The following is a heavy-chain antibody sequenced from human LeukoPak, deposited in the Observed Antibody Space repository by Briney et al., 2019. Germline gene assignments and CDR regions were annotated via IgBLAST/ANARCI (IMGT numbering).Heavy chain of an antibody. CDR3: ARRGHGSGNSYYYYYYMDV. Sequence: GGSLRLSCAASGFTVSSNYMSWVRQAPGKGLEWVSVIYSGGSTYYADSVKGRFTISRDNSKNTLYLQMSSLRAEDTAVYYCARRGHGSGNSYYYYYYMDVWGKGTTVTISS. D-gene: IGHD3-10*01. J-gene: IGHJ6*03. V-gene: IGHV3-66*01. CDR1: GFTVSSNY. CDR2: IYSGGST.